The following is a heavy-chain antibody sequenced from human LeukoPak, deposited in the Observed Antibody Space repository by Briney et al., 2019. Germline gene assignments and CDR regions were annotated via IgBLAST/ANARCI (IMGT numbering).Heavy chain of an antibody. D-gene: IGHD1-26*01. CDR2: ISSSSSYT. CDR3: ARQKQSHGNFDY. CDR1: GFTFSDYY. J-gene: IGHJ4*02. Sequence: GGSLRLSCAASGFTFSDYYMSWIRQAPGKGLEWVSYISSSSSYTNYADSVKGRFTISRDNAKNSLYLQMNSLRAEDTAVYYCARQKQSHGNFDYWGQGTLVTVSS. V-gene: IGHV3-11*06.